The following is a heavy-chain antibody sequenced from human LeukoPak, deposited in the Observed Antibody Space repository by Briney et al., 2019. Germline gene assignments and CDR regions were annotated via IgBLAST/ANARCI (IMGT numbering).Heavy chain of an antibody. V-gene: IGHV1-18*01. Sequence: ASVKVSCKASGYTFTSYDINWVRQATGQGLEWMGWISAYNGNTNYAQKLQGRVTMTTDTSTSTAYMELRSLRSDDTAVYYCARGRRTAPIDYWGQGTLVTVSS. D-gene: IGHD5-18*01. J-gene: IGHJ4*02. CDR3: ARGRRTAPIDY. CDR1: GYTFTSYD. CDR2: ISAYNGNT.